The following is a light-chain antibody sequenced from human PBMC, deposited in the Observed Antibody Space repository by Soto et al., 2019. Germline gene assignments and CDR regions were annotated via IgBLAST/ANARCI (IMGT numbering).Light chain of an antibody. J-gene: IGKJ2*01. V-gene: IGKV3-20*01. CDR1: QSVSSSN. Sequence: EIVLTQSPGTLSLSPGERTTLSCRTSQSVSSSNLLWYQQKRGQAPRLLIYGAYKRATGIPDRFSGSGSGTDFTLTISRLEPEDFALYYCQHYGNSPPYTFGQGTKVEIK. CDR3: QHYGNSPPYT. CDR2: GAY.